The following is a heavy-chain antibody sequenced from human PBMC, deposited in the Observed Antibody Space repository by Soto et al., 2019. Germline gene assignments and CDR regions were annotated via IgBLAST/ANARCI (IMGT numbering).Heavy chain of an antibody. CDR2: IYTSGST. CDR1: GGSISSYY. V-gene: IGHV4-4*07. Sequence: SETLSLTCTVSGGSISSYYLSWMRQPAGKGLEWIGRIYTSGSTNYNPSLKSRVTMSVDTSKNQFSLKLSSVTAADTAAYYCAGAPGIAAAGTLDYWGQGTLVTVS. D-gene: IGHD6-13*01. CDR3: AGAPGIAAAGTLDY. J-gene: IGHJ4*02.